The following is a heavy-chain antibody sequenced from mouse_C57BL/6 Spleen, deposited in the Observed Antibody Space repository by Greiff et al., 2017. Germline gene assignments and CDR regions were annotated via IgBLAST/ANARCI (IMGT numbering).Heavy chain of an antibody. J-gene: IGHJ2*01. D-gene: IGHD1-1*01. CDR3: ARGGYYYGSSYYFDY. CDR1: GYTFTDYY. V-gene: IGHV1-26*01. Sequence: EVQLQQSGPELVKPGASVKISCKASGYTFTDYYMNWVNQSHGKTLEWIGDINPNNGGTSYNQKFKGKATLTVDKSSSTAYMELRSLTSEDSAVYYCARGGYYYGSSYYFDYWGQGTTLTVSS. CDR2: INPNNGGT.